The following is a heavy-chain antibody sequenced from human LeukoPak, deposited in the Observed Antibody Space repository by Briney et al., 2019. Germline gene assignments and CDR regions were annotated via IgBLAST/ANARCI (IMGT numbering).Heavy chain of an antibody. CDR1: GGSFSGYY. J-gene: IGHJ6*03. V-gene: IGHV4-34*01. CDR2: INHSGST. Sequence: PSETLSLTCAVYGGSFSGYYWSWIRQPPGKGLEWIGEINHSGSTNYNPSLKSRVTISVDTSKNQFSLKLSSVTAADTAVYYCARGREDIVVVPAAMDYYYYYMDVCGKGTTVTVSS. CDR3: ARGREDIVVVPAAMDYYYYYMDV. D-gene: IGHD2-2*01.